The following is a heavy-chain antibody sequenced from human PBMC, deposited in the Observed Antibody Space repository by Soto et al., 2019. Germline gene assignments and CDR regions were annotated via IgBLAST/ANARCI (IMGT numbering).Heavy chain of an antibody. V-gene: IGHV3-23*01. CDR2: SSGSGGST. Sequence: EVQRLESGGGLVQPGGSLRLSCAAYGLTFSRYAMSWVRQAPGKGLEWVSASSGSGGSTYYADSVKGRFTISRDKSKSTLYLQSNSLRAEDTAVYYCAKDRVGLYYDSTSDDAFDICGQGTMVTVSS. CDR3: AKDRVGLYYDSTSDDAFDI. D-gene: IGHD3-22*01. CDR1: GLTFSRYA. J-gene: IGHJ3*02.